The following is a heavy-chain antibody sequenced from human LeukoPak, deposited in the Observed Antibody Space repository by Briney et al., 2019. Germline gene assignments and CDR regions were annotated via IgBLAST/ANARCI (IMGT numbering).Heavy chain of an antibody. CDR2: IYTSGST. V-gene: IGHV4-61*02. D-gene: IGHD3-9*01. Sequence: PSETLSLTCTVSGGSITSSTYYWSWIRQPAGKGLEWIGRIYTSGSTNYNPSLKSRVTMSVDTSKNQFSLKLSSVTAADTAVYYCAREEMTNFDWLLYHNWFDPWGQGTLVTVSS. J-gene: IGHJ5*02. CDR3: AREEMTNFDWLLYHNWFDP. CDR1: GGSITSSTYY.